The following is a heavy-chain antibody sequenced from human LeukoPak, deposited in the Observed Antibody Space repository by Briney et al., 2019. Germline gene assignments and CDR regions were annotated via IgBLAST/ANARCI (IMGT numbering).Heavy chain of an antibody. CDR1: GFTFINYG. CDR3: ARRSGIAVAGAFDY. D-gene: IGHD6-19*01. J-gene: IGHJ4*02. CDR2: ISGDGDRT. V-gene: IGHV3-23*01. Sequence: GGSLRLSCAASGFTFINYGMSWVREVSGKGLEWISAISGDGDRTYYADAVKGRFTISRDNSKNTLYLQMNSLRAEDTAVYYCARRSGIAVAGAFDYWGQGTLATVSS.